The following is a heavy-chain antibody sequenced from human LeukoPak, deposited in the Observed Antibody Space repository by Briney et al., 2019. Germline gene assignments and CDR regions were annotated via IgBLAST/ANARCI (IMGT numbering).Heavy chain of an antibody. Sequence: ASVKASCKVSGYTLTELSMHWVRQAPGKGLEWMGGFDPEDGETIYAQKFQGRVTMTEDTSTDTAYMELSSLRSEDTAVYYCASHAGRGGWYDYYGMDAWGQGTTVTVSS. CDR3: ASHAGRGGWYDYYGMDA. J-gene: IGHJ6*02. CDR1: GYTLTELS. D-gene: IGHD6-19*01. V-gene: IGHV1-24*01. CDR2: FDPEDGET.